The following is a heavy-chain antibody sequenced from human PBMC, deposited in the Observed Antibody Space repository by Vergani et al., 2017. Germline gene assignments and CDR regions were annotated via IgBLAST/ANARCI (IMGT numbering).Heavy chain of an antibody. Sequence: QVQLVQSWAEVKKPGSSVKVSCKASGGTFSSYAISWVRQAPGQGLEWMGGIIPIFGTANYAQKFQGRVTITADESTSTAYMELSSLRSEDTAVYYCARELEDILTGYSQGYFDLWGRGTLVTVSS. D-gene: IGHD3-9*01. CDR3: ARELEDILTGYSQGYFDL. V-gene: IGHV1-69*12. J-gene: IGHJ2*01. CDR2: IIPIFGTA. CDR1: GGTFSSYA.